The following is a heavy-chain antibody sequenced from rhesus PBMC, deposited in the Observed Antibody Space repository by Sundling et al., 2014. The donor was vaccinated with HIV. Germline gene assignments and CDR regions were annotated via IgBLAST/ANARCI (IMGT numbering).Heavy chain of an antibody. CDR1: GASISSYW. V-gene: IGHV4-80*01. CDR3: SVDGVY. CDR2: INGKSGST. D-gene: IGHD2-39*01. J-gene: IGHJ4*01. Sequence: QVQLQESGPGLVKPSETLSLTCTVSGASISSYWWTWIRQPPGKGLEWIGEINGKSGSTNYNPSLKSRVTISRDTSKNEFSLKLSSVTAADTAVYYCSVDGVYWGQGVLVTVSS.